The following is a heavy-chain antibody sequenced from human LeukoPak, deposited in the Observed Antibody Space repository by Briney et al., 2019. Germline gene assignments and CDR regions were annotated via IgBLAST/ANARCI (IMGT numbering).Heavy chain of an antibody. D-gene: IGHD5-12*01. Sequence: GGSLRLSCAASGFTFDDYTMHWVRQAPGKGLEWVSLITWDAGSTYYADSVKGRFTISRDNRENSLYLQMNSLRTEDTAFYYCAKGAISGYDYWGQGNLVTVSS. CDR1: GFTFDDYT. V-gene: IGHV3-43*01. J-gene: IGHJ4*02. CDR3: AKGAISGYDY. CDR2: ITWDAGST.